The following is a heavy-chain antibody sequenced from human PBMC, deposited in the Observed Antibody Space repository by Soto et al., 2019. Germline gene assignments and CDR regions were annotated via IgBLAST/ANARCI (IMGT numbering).Heavy chain of an antibody. CDR1: GFTFSSFT. V-gene: IGHV3-23*01. CDR3: AKDSSIIAALPVPFDY. Sequence: QPGGSLRLSCAASGFTFSSFTMSWVRQAPGKGLEWVSSISGSGGSTYYADSVKGRFTISRDNSKNTLYLQMNSLRAEDTALYYCAKDSSIIAALPVPFDYWGQGTLVTVSS. J-gene: IGHJ4*02. D-gene: IGHD6-13*01. CDR2: ISGSGGST.